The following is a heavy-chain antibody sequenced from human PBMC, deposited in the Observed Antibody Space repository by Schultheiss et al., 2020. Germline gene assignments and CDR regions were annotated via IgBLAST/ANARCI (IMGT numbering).Heavy chain of an antibody. D-gene: IGHD2-21*01. CDR1: GFTVSSNY. J-gene: IGHJ4*02. Sequence: SLKISCAASGFTVSSNYMSWVRQAPGKGLEWVSYISSSGSTIYYADSVKGRFTISRDNAKNSLYLQMNSLRPEDSALYYCAKDIGGEDYWGQGTLVTVSS. CDR3: AKDIGGEDY. V-gene: IGHV3-11*01. CDR2: ISSSGSTI.